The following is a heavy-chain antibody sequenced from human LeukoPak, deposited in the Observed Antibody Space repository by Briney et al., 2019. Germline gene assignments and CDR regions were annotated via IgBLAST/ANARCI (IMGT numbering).Heavy chain of an antibody. V-gene: IGHV5-51*01. J-gene: IGHJ4*02. CDR3: ARRFTAAAGTAFDH. D-gene: IGHD6-13*01. CDR2: IYPGDSDT. Sequence: GESLKISCKGSGYSFNSYWIGRVRQMPGKGLEWMGIIYPGDSDTTYSPSFQGQVTISADKSIGTAYLQWGSLKASDIAMYYCARRFTAAAGTAFDHWGQGTLVTVSS. CDR1: GYSFNSYW.